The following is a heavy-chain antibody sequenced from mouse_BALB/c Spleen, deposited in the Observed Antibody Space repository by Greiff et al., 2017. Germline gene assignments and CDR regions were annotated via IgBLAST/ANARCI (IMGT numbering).Heavy chain of an antibody. J-gene: IGHJ3*01. D-gene: IGHD1-1*01. CDR3: ARYEDYYYGSSPAWFAY. Sequence: EVMLVESGGGLVQPGGSRKLSCAASGFTFSSFGMHWVRQAPEKGLEWVAYISSGSSTIYYADTVKGRFTISRDNPKNTLFLQMTSLRSEDTAMYYCARYEDYYYGSSPAWFAYWGQGTLVTVSA. V-gene: IGHV5-17*02. CDR2: ISSGSSTI. CDR1: GFTFSSFG.